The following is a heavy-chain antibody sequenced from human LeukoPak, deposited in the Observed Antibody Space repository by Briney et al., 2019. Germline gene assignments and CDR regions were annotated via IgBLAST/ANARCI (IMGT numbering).Heavy chain of an antibody. Sequence: ASVKVSCKASGGTLSSYAINWVRQAPGQRREWMGRVIPIFGTANYAQKFQGRVTITTDESTSTAYMELSSLRSEDTAVYYCAREEAAEYYYDSSGYYYQVDYWGQGTLVTVSS. CDR2: VIPIFGTA. D-gene: IGHD3-22*01. V-gene: IGHV1-69*05. CDR1: GGTLSSYA. CDR3: AREEAAEYYYDSSGYYYQVDY. J-gene: IGHJ4*02.